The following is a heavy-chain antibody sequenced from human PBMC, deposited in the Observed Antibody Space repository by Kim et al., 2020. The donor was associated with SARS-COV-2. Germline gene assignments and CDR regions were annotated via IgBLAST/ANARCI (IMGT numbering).Heavy chain of an antibody. V-gene: IGHV3-9*01. D-gene: IGHD3-3*01. CDR3: GRAMED. Sequence: GGSLRLSCVASGFTFGNFAMHWVRQAPGKGLEWVSGISWNGIYVVYADSVKGRFTISRDNAKNSLYLQMNSLRAGDTAVYYCGRAMEDWGQGTLVTVSS. CDR1: GFTFGNFA. CDR2: ISWNGIYV. J-gene: IGHJ4*02.